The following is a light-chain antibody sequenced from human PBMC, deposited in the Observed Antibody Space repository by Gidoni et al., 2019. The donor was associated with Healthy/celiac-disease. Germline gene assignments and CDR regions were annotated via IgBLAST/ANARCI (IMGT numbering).Light chain of an antibody. Sequence: SYVLTKPPPVSGAPGQTARITCGGNNIGSKSVHWYQQKPGQAPWLVVYDDSDRPSGIPERFSRSNSGNTATLTIRRVEAGDEADYYCQVWDSSSDHGVFGGGTKLTVL. CDR3: QVWDSSSDHGV. CDR1: NIGSKS. V-gene: IGLV3-21*02. J-gene: IGLJ3*02. CDR2: DDS.